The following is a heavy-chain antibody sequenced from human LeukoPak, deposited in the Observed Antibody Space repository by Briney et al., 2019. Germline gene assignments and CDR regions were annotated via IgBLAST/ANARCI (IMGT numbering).Heavy chain of an antibody. CDR2: INPNSGGT. CDR1: GYTFTGYY. D-gene: IGHD5-18*01. J-gene: IGHJ4*02. Sequence: ASVTVSYKASGYTFTGYYMHWVRQAPGQGLEWMGWINPNSGGTNYAQKFQGRVTMTRDTSLSTACMELSRLRSDDTAVYYCARGPYRGYSYGAYDYWGQGNLVTVSS. V-gene: IGHV1-2*02. CDR3: ARGPYRGYSYGAYDY.